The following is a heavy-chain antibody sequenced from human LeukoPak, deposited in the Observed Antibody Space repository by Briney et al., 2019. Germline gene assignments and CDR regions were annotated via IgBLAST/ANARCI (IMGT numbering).Heavy chain of an antibody. J-gene: IGHJ4*02. CDR1: GLAFSNYW. V-gene: IGHV3-7*01. CDR3: ARDRGYSNFDY. Sequence: PGGSLRLSCAASGLAFSNYWMSWVRQAPGKGLEWVANMNEDGSEKNYVDSVKGRFTISRDNAQDSLYLQMNSLRAEDTAVYYCARDRGYSNFDYWGQGTLLTVSS. D-gene: IGHD4-11*01. CDR2: MNEDGSEK.